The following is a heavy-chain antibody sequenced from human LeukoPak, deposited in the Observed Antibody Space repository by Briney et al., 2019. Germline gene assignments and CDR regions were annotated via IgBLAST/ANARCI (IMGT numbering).Heavy chain of an antibody. CDR1: GFTFSNYA. D-gene: IGHD2-21*02. CDR2: IGHYGADI. Sequence: PGGSLRLSCAASGFTFSNYAMTWVRQAPGRGLEWVSVIGHYGADIHYADSVEGRFIISRDNSANTLYLQMNSLRAEDTAVYYCAKYCGGDCFRNFDSWGQGTLVTVSS. V-gene: IGHV3-23*01. CDR3: AKYCGGDCFRNFDS. J-gene: IGHJ4*02.